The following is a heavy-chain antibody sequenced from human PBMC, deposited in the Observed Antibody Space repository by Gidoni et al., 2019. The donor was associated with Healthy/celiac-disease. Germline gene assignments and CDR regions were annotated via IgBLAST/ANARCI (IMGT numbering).Heavy chain of an antibody. CDR2: IYYSGST. J-gene: IGHJ4*02. CDR3: ARGSYDSSGYYSFDY. D-gene: IGHD3-22*01. CDR1: GGSISSYY. V-gene: IGHV4-59*01. Sequence: QVQLQESGPGLVKPSETLSLTCTVSGGSISSYYWSWIRQPPGKGLEWIGYIYYSGSTNYNPSLKSRVTISVDTSKNQFSLKLSSVTAADTAVYYCARGSYDSSGYYSFDYWGQGTLVTVSS.